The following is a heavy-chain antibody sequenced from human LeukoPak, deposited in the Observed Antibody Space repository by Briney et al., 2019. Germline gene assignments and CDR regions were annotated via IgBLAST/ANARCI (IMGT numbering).Heavy chain of an antibody. V-gene: IGHV1-3*01. CDR1: GYTFTSYA. CDR2: INAGNGNT. CDR3: ARLGYSYGTETFDY. J-gene: IGHJ4*02. D-gene: IGHD5-18*01. Sequence: GASVKVSCKASGYTFTSYAMRWVRQAPGQRLEWMGWINAGNGNTKYSQKFQGRVTITRDTSASTAYMELSSLRSEDTAVYYCARLGYSYGTETFDYWGQGTLVTVSS.